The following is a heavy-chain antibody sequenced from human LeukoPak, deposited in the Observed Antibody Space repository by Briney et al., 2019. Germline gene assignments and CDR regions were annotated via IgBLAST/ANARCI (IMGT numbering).Heavy chain of an antibody. V-gene: IGHV1-2*02. Sequence: ASVKVSCKASGYTFTGYYMHWVRQAPGQGLEWMGWINPNSGGTNYAQKFQGRVTMTRDTSVSTAYMELSRLRSDDTAVYYCARVGMPYYDFWSGFSDLDYWGQGTLVTVSS. CDR1: GYTFTGYY. CDR2: INPNSGGT. J-gene: IGHJ4*02. D-gene: IGHD3-3*01. CDR3: ARVGMPYYDFWSGFSDLDY.